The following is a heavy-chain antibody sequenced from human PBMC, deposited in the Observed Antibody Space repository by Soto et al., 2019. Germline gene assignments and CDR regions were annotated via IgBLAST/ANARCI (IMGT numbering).Heavy chain of an antibody. J-gene: IGHJ4*02. CDR3: ARTSVNWGSRGLVDY. Sequence: QITLKESGPTLVKPTQTLTLTCTFSGFSLSTSGVGVGWIRQPPGKALEWLAFLCWDDDKRYSPSLKSRLTITKDTSKNQVLLTMTNMDPVDTATYYCARTSVNWGSRGLVDYWGQGTLVTVAS. CDR2: LCWDDDK. V-gene: IGHV2-5*02. D-gene: IGHD7-27*01. CDR1: GFSLSTSGVG.